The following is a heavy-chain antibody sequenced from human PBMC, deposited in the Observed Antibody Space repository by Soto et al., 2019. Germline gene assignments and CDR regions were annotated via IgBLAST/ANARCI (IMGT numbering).Heavy chain of an antibody. J-gene: IGHJ4*02. CDR2: ISTSGATR. D-gene: IGHD6-19*01. CDR1: GFTFSTDS. CDR3: ARFFGSGFDY. Sequence: EVQLVESGGGLVQPGGSLRLSCVASGFTFSTDSMNWVRQAPGKGLEWVPHISTSGATRYYADSVKGRFTISRDNAKTSLYLQMDSLRNEDRAVYYCARFFGSGFDYWGQGTLVTVSS. V-gene: IGHV3-48*02.